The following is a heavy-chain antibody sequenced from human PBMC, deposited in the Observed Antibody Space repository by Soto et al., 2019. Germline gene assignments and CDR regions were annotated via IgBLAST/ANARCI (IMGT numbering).Heavy chain of an antibody. V-gene: IGHV1-69*12. CDR2: IIPIFGNT. J-gene: IGHJ6*02. CDR1: GGTLNSYA. CDR3: ARGTVTGSESNFYYYGMDV. D-gene: IGHD1-1*01. Sequence: QVQLVQSGVEVKKPGSSVKVSCKASGGTLNSYAIDWVRQAPGQGLEWMGGIIPIFGNTYYAQRLQGRVKLTADEATRTAYMELSTLTSEDTAVYYCARGTVTGSESNFYYYGMDVWGRGTTVIVSS.